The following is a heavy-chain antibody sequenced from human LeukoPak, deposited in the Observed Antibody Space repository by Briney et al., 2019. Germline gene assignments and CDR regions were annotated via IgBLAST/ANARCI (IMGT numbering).Heavy chain of an antibody. CDR2: ISYDGSNK. Sequence: GGSLRLSCAASGFTFSSYAMHWVRQAPGKGLEWVAVISYDGSNKYYADSVKGRFTISRDNSKNTLYLQMNSLRAEDTAVYYCAKGGLWWGEAFDIWGQGTMVTVSS. V-gene: IGHV3-30*04. J-gene: IGHJ3*02. CDR3: AKGGLWWGEAFDI. CDR1: GFTFSSYA. D-gene: IGHD2-21*01.